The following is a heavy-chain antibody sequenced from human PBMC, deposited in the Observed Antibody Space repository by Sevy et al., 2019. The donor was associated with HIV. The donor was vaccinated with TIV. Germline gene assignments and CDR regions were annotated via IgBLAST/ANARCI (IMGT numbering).Heavy chain of an antibody. J-gene: IGHJ4*02. V-gene: IGHV1-8*01. D-gene: IGHD2-21*02. Sequence: ASVKVSCKASGYTFTDYEINWVRQASGQGLEWMGWVNPNSGQTASAQKFQGRVTMTTSTSTGTAYMELSGLQSEDTATYYCARLVSCGGACYYLHYWGQGTLVTVSS. CDR2: VNPNSGQT. CDR3: ARLVSCGGACYYLHY. CDR1: GYTFTDYE.